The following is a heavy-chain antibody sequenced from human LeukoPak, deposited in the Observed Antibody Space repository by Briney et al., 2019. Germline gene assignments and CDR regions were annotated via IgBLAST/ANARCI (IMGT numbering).Heavy chain of an antibody. Sequence: GGSLRLSCAASGFTFSSYSMNWVRQAPGKGLEWVSSINSSSGYIYYADSVKGRFTISRDNSKNTLYLQMNTLRADDTAVYYCAKDHGSSDWYYFDYWGQGTLVTVSS. CDR1: GFTFSSYS. D-gene: IGHD6-13*01. J-gene: IGHJ4*02. V-gene: IGHV3-21*03. CDR2: INSSSGYI. CDR3: AKDHGSSDWYYFDY.